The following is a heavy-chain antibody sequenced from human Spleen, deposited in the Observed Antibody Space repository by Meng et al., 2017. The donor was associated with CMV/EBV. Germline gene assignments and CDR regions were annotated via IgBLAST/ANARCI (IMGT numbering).Heavy chain of an antibody. Sequence: FISYGMNWVRQAPGQGLEWMGWINTNTGNPTYAQGFTGRFVFSLDTTVSTAYLQISSLKAEDTAVYYCARDLDHDSSGYYYQGVVDYWGQGTLVTVSS. CDR3: ARDLDHDSSGYYYQGVVDY. V-gene: IGHV7-4-1*02. CDR1: FISYG. D-gene: IGHD3-22*01. CDR2: INTNTGNP. J-gene: IGHJ4*02.